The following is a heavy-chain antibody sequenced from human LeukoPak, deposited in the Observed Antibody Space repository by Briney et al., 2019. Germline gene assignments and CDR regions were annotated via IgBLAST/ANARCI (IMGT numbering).Heavy chain of an antibody. D-gene: IGHD3-16*01. CDR1: GFTFSDYY. V-gene: IGHV3-11*01. CDR3: AVLRGAADAFDV. CDR2: ISSSGSTI. J-gene: IGHJ3*01. Sequence: GGSLRLSCAASGFTFSDYYMSWIRQAPGEGLEWVSYISSSGSTIYYADSVKGRFTISRDNAKNSLYLQMNSLRAEDTAVYYCAVLRGAADAFDVWGQGTMVTVSS.